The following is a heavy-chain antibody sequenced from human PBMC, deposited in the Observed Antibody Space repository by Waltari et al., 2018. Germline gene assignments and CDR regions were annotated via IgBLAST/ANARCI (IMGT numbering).Heavy chain of an antibody. CDR1: A. D-gene: IGHD6-19*01. J-gene: IGHJ3*02. Sequence: AMSWVRQAPGKGLEWVSAISGSGGSTYYADSVKGRFTISRDNSKNTLYLQMNSLRAEDTAVYYCAKEGVGIGGWSTHFVDAFDIWGQGTMVTVSS. CDR3: AKEGVGIGGWSTHFVDAFDI. V-gene: IGHV3-23*01. CDR2: ISGSGGST.